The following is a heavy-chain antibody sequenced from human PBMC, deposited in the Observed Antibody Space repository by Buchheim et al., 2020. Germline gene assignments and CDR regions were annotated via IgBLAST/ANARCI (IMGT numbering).Heavy chain of an antibody. CDR1: GFTFSSYS. CDR3: ARVFWEFGDPKDY. V-gene: IGHV3-21*01. Sequence: EVQLVESGGGLVKPGGSLRLSCAASGFTFSSYSMNWVRQAPGKGLQWVSSISSSSSYIYYADSVKGRFTISRDNAKKSLYLQMNSLRAEDTAVYYCARVFWEFGDPKDYWGQGTL. D-gene: IGHD3-10*01. J-gene: IGHJ4*02. CDR2: ISSSSSYI.